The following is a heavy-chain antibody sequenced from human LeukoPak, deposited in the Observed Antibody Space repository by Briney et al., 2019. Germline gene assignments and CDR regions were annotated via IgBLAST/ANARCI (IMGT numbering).Heavy chain of an antibody. CDR1: GFTFSSYA. CDR3: ASFPSSGWYYYFDY. D-gene: IGHD6-19*01. Sequence: GGSLRLSCAASGFTFSSYAMSWVRQAPGKGLEWVSAISGSGGSTYYADSVKGRFTISRDNSKNTLYLQMNSLRAEDTAVYYCASFPSSGWYYYFDYWGQGTLVTVSS. J-gene: IGHJ4*02. V-gene: IGHV3-23*01. CDR2: ISGSGGST.